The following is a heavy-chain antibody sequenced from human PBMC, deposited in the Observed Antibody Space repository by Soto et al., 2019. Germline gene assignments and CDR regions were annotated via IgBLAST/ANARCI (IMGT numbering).Heavy chain of an antibody. V-gene: IGHV4-31*03. J-gene: IGHJ3*02. CDR3: ARARDSSGLAFDI. Sequence: QVQLQESGPGLVKPSQTLSLTCTVSGGSISSGGYHCNWIRQRPGQGLEWIGYVFYSGSTYYNPCLKSRLSMSVDTSKNQFSLKLRSVTAADTAVYYCARARDSSGLAFDIWGQGTMVTVSS. D-gene: IGHD3-22*01. CDR2: VFYSGST. CDR1: GGSISSGGYH.